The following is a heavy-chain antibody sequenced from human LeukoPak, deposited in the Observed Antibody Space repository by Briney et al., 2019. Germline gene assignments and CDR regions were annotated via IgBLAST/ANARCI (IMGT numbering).Heavy chain of an antibody. CDR3: ARLSLVPMTAVTTRYFDL. D-gene: IGHD4-17*01. CDR1: GGSISSYY. V-gene: IGHV4-59*08. Sequence: SETLSLTCTVSGGSISSYYWSWIRQPPGKGLEWIGYIYYSGSTNYNPSTNYNPSLKSRVTISVDTSKNQFSLKVSSVTAADTAVYYCARLSLVPMTAVTTRYFDLWGRGTLVTVSS. J-gene: IGHJ2*01. CDR2: IYYSGST.